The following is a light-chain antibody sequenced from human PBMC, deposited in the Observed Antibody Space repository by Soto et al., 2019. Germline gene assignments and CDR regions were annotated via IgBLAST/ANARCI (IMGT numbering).Light chain of an antibody. Sequence: IVLTQSPATLSVSPGERVTLSCRASENVGTNLAWYQQRPGQPPRLLIYGSSTRATGISATFSGSGSRTEFTLTISSLQSEYSSIYYCHQYNNCGLSSGGGTRVEIK. CDR1: ENVGTN. CDR3: HQYNNCGLS. V-gene: IGKV3D-15*01. CDR2: GSS. J-gene: IGKJ4*01.